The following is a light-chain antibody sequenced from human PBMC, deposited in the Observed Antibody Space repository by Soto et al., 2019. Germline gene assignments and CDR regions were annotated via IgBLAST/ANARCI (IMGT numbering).Light chain of an antibody. CDR2: GND. J-gene: IGLJ1*01. CDR3: QSYDRTLRGYV. Sequence: QYVLTQPHSVSGAPGQTVTISCTGSNSNIGSPYGVHWYQQVPGKASKLLIYGNDNRPSGVPDRFSGSKSASSASLAITGVQAEDGGDYYCQSYDRTLRGYVFGTGTKVTVL. V-gene: IGLV1-40*01. CDR1: NSNIGSPYG.